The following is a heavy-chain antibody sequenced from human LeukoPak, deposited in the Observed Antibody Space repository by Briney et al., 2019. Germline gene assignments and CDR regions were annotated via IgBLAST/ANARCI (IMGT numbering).Heavy chain of an antibody. J-gene: IGHJ4*02. Sequence: GGSLRLSCVASGFTFSNYGMNWVRQAPGKGLEWVSGIVGSGVTTYYADSVKGRFTISRDNSKNTLYLHMNGLRVEDTAIYYCAGDERWIQFNYWGQGTLVTASS. CDR1: GFTFSNYG. D-gene: IGHD5-18*01. V-gene: IGHV3-23*01. CDR2: IVGSGVTT. CDR3: AGDERWIQFNY.